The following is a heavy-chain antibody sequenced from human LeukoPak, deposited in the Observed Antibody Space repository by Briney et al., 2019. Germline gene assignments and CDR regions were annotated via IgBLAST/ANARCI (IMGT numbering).Heavy chain of an antibody. J-gene: IGHJ4*02. CDR1: GFSFSSYT. Sequence: GGSLRLSCAASGFSFSSYTMNWVRQAPGKGLEWTSYISSGSSTIYYADSVKGRFTISRDNAKNSLYLQMNRLRAEDTAVYYCARGYCSGGSCYNLDYWGQGTLVTVSS. CDR3: ARGYCSGGSCYNLDY. D-gene: IGHD2-15*01. V-gene: IGHV3-48*01. CDR2: ISSGSSTI.